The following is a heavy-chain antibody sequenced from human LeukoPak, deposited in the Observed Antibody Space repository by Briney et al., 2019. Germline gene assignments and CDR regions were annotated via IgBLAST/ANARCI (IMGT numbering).Heavy chain of an antibody. J-gene: IGHJ4*02. CDR2: ISTSSSYI. CDR1: GFTFSSYS. V-gene: IGHV3-21*06. Sequence: GGSLRLSCAASGFTFSSYSMNWVRQAPGKGLEWVSSISTSSSYIYYADSVKGRFTISRGNAKNSLFPQMNNLRVEDTAVYYCAREGGEAVAGTVDYWGQGTLVTVSS. D-gene: IGHD6-19*01. CDR3: AREGGEAVAGTVDY.